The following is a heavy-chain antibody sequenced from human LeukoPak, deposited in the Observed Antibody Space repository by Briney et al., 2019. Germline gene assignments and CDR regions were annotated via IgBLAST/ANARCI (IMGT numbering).Heavy chain of an antibody. V-gene: IGHV3-23*01. J-gene: IGHJ4*02. CDR2: ISATGGTT. Sequence: GGSLRLSCAASGFTFRNYAMTWVRQAPGQGLEWVSAISATGGTTYYADSVKGRFTISRDNSKNTLYLQMSSLRADDTAVYYCAKDRNSDFWSGYPSFDYWGQGTLVTVSS. D-gene: IGHD3-3*01. CDR1: GFTFRNYA. CDR3: AKDRNSDFWSGYPSFDY.